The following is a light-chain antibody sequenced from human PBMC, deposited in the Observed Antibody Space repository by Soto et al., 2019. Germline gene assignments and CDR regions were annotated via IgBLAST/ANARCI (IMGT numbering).Light chain of an antibody. Sequence: QSALTQPASVSGSPGQSITLSCTGTSSDVGGYNYVSWYQQHPGKAPKLMIYEVSNRPSGISHRFSGSKSGNTASLTISGLRADDEADYYCSSYTRQYTPSYVFGAGTKLTVL. CDR1: SSDVGGYNY. CDR2: EVS. CDR3: SSYTRQYTPSYV. V-gene: IGLV2-14*01. J-gene: IGLJ1*01.